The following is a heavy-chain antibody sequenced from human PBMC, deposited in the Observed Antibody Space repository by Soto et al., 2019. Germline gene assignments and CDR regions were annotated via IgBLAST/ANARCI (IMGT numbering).Heavy chain of an antibody. CDR1: GFTFSNYW. V-gene: IGHV3-74*01. D-gene: IGHD3-16*01. CDR2: INPDGSRT. Sequence: GWSLRLSCAASGFTFSNYWMHWVRQTPGKGLVWVSLINPDGSRTSYADSVRGRFTISRDNAKNTLYLQMNSLGADDTAVYYCALEGAPESLNRFSAWGQGTQASV. CDR3: ALEGAPESLNRFSA. J-gene: IGHJ5*02.